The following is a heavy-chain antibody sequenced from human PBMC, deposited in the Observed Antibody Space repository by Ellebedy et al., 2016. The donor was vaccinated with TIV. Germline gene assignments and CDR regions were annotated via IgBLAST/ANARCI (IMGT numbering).Heavy chain of an antibody. J-gene: IGHJ5*02. Sequence: GESLKISCTASGFTFGDYLMSWVRQAPGKGLEWVGRIKTKSDGGTTDYAAPVKGRFTISRDDSKNTLYLQMNSLKTEDTAVYYCTTPGGSTWYVDWFDPWGQGTLVTVSP. CDR1: GFTFGDYL. CDR3: TTPGGSTWYVDWFDP. CDR2: IKTKSDGGTT. D-gene: IGHD6-13*01. V-gene: IGHV3-15*01.